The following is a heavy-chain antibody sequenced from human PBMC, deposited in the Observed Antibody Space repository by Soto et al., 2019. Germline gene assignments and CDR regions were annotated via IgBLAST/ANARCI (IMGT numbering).Heavy chain of an antibody. CDR3: ARAYGDYYYYYMDV. CDR2: INHSGST. Sequence: SETLSLTCAVYGGSFSGYYWSWIRQPPGKGLEWIGEINHSGSTNYNPSLKSRVTISVDTSKNQFSLKLSSVTAADTAVYYCARAYGDYYYYYMDVWGKGTTVTVSS. V-gene: IGHV4-34*01. CDR1: GGSFSGYY. D-gene: IGHD3-10*01. J-gene: IGHJ6*03.